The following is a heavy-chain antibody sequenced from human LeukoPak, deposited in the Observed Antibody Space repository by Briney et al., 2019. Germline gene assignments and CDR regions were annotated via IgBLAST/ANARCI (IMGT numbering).Heavy chain of an antibody. J-gene: IGHJ5*02. CDR2: IYHSGST. Sequence: PSQTLSLTCAVSGGSISSGGYSWSWIRQPPGKGLEWIGYIYHSGSTYYNPSLKSRVTVSVDRSKNQFSLKLSSVTAADTAVYYCARNYGDYFDPWGQGTLVTVSS. D-gene: IGHD4-17*01. CDR3: ARNYGDYFDP. CDR1: GGSISSGGYS. V-gene: IGHV4-30-2*01.